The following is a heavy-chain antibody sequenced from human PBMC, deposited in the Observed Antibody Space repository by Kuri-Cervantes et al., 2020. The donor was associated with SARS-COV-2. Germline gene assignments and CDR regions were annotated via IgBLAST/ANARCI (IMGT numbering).Heavy chain of an antibody. CDR2: IGYGGHYM. V-gene: IGHV3-23*01. J-gene: IGHJ4*02. D-gene: IGHD2-2*01. CDR1: GFTFSSFT. Sequence: GESLKISCVASGFTFSSFTMIWVRQSPGNGLEWVSSIGYGGHYMHYADSVKGRFTISRDNSKNTLYLQMNSLRAEDTAVYYCAKDRPAWGIVVPAAILGEAVGYWGQGTLVTVSS. CDR3: AKDRPAWGIVVPAAILGEAVGY.